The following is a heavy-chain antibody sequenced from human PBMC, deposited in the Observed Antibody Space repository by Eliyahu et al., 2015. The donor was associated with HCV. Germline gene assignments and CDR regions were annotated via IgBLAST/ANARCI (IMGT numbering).Heavy chain of an antibody. CDR3: AKDRNQCNSATCYATFDY. Sequence: QVQLVQSGAEVKXPGSSVKVSCKASGGTFNSNGXSWVRQAPGQGLEWMGRIIPAIDITNYAQTFQDRVTITADKSTSTTYIELSSLRFEDTAVYYCAKDRNQCNSATCYATFDYWGQGTLVTVSS. D-gene: IGHD2/OR15-2a*01. CDR2: IIPAIDIT. CDR1: GGTFNSNG. J-gene: IGHJ4*02. V-gene: IGHV1-69*04.